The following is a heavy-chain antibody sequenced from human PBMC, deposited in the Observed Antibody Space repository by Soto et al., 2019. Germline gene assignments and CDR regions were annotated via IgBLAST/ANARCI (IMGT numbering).Heavy chain of an antibody. CDR1: GFNVSAYT. Sequence: QVKLVESGGGVVQPGRSLRLSCAASGFNVSAYTMHWVRQAPGKGLEWVAVISSDGNQKYYTDSVKGRFTISRDTSTNTLYLQMNRLRAEDTAVYYCARWEQPLFDYWGQGTLVTVSS. CDR3: ARWEQPLFDY. D-gene: IGHD1-26*01. CDR2: ISSDGNQK. J-gene: IGHJ4*02. V-gene: IGHV3-30-3*01.